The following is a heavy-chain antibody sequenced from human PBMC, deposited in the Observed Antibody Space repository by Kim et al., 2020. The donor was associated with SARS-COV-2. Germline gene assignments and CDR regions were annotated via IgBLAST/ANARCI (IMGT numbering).Heavy chain of an antibody. J-gene: IGHJ2*01. D-gene: IGHD3-22*01. Sequence: GESLKISCKGSGYSYWIGWVRQMPGKGLEWMGIIYPDDSDTRYSPSFQGQVTISADKSINTAYLQWSSLEASDTAMYYCSKAPARYYDSSGYYNWYFVLW. V-gene: IGHV5-51*01. CDR1: GYSYW. CDR2: IYPDDSDT. CDR3: SKAPARYYDSSGYYNWYFVL.